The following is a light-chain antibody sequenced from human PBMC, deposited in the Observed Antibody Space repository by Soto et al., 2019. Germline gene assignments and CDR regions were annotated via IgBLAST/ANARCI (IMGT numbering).Light chain of an antibody. CDR2: EVS. Sequence: QSVLTQPPSAPGSPGQSVTISCTGTSSDVGGYNYVSWYQQHPGKAPKLMIYEVSKRPSGVPDRFSGSKSGNTASLTVSGLQAEDEADYYCSSYAGSYGGVFGGGTKLTVL. V-gene: IGLV2-8*01. J-gene: IGLJ2*01. CDR1: SSDVGGYNY. CDR3: SSYAGSYGGV.